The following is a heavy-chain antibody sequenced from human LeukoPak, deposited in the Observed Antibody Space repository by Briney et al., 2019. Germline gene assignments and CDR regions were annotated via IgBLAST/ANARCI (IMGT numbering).Heavy chain of an antibody. J-gene: IGHJ6*03. V-gene: IGHV3-23*01. CDR3: AKVDPATVTPGVFYYYYYMDV. CDR2: ISASGFST. D-gene: IGHD4-17*01. Sequence: GRSLTLSRTPSGFTFSIHVTGRARHVPGKGLEWVSAISASGFSTFYSDHVKGRFTNSTDNSKTSVSLQLNSLRAEDTAMHCCAKVDPATVTPGVFYYYYYMDVWGKGTTVTVSS. CDR1: GFTFSIHV.